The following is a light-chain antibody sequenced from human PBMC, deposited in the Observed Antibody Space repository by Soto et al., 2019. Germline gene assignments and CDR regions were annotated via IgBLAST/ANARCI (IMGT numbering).Light chain of an antibody. CDR2: AAS. Sequence: AIQMTQSPSSLSASVGDRVTITCRASQGIRNDLGWYQQKPGKAPKLLIYAASSLQSGVPSRFSGSGSGTDFTLTISSLQPEDFATYYCLQYYNYPPYTFGQGTKLEIK. J-gene: IGKJ2*01. CDR3: LQYYNYPPYT. CDR1: QGIRND. V-gene: IGKV1-6*01.